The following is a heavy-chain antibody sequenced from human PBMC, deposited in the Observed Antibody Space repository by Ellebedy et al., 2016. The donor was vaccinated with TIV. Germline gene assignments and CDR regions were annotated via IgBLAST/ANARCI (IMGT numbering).Heavy chain of an antibody. CDR1: GDSISNYY. CDR2: VYYTGST. D-gene: IGHD2-2*01. CDR3: ARTRGAYCSSTSCYYYYYMDV. V-gene: IGHV4-59*12. J-gene: IGHJ6*03. Sequence: SETLSLTXTVSGDSISNYYWSWIRQPPGKGLESIGYVYYTGSTNYNPSLKSRVTISVDTSKNQFSLKLSSVTAADTAVYYCARTRGAYCSSTSCYYYYYMDVWGKGTTVTVSS.